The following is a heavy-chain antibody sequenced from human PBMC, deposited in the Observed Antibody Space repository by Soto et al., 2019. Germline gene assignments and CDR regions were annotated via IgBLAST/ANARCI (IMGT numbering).Heavy chain of an antibody. CDR2: IYPGDSITKYDSNT. V-gene: IGHV5-51*01. CDR1: GYDFTKYW. D-gene: IGHD5-18*01. CDR3: ARTESGYSYGFADV. J-gene: IGHJ6*02. Sequence: GESLKISCRGSGYDFTKYWIGWVRQIPWEGLEWVAIIYPGDSITKYDSNTRYSPSFQGRITISVDKSISTAYLQWTSLRASDTAMYYCARTESGYSYGFADVWGQGTTVTVSS.